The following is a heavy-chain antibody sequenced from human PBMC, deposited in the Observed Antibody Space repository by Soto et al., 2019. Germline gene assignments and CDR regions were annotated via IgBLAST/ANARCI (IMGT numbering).Heavy chain of an antibody. CDR2: INHSGST. CDR1: GGSFSGYY. D-gene: IGHD6-13*01. J-gene: IGHJ6*02. V-gene: IGHV4-34*01. CDR3: ARASAAAGDYYYYYGMDV. Sequence: PSETLSLTCAVYGGSFSGYYWSWIRQPPGKGLEWIGEINHSGSTNYNPSLKSRVTISVDTSKNQFSLKLSSVTAADTAVYYCARASAAAGDYYYYYGMDVWGQGTTVTVSS.